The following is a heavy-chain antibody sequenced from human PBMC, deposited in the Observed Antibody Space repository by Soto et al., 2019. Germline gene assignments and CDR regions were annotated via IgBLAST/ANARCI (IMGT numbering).Heavy chain of an antibody. V-gene: IGHV1-8*01. CDR3: ARRAETNGRNGFGADKYYFDF. Sequence: ASVKVSCKASGYTFTSYDIYWVRQATGQGLEWMGWMNPNTGNSGYAQKFQGRVTMTSNTSISTAHMELSSLRSEDTAVYYCARRAETNGRNGFGADKYYFDFWGQGTLVTVSS. CDR2: MNPNTGNS. J-gene: IGHJ4*02. D-gene: IGHD1-1*01. CDR1: GYTFTSYD.